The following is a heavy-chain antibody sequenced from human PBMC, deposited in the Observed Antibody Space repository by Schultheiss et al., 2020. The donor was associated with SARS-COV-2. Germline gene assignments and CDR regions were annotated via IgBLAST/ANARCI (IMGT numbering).Heavy chain of an antibody. CDR2: ISAYNGNT. CDR3: ARVVRDYGNKDTAMMYGMDV. V-gene: IGHV1-18*04. Sequence: ASVKVSCKASGYTFTSYGISWVRQAPGQGLEWMGWISAYNGNTNYAQKLQGRVTMTTDTSTSTAYMELRSLRSDDTAVYYCARVVRDYGNKDTAMMYGMDVWGQGTTVTVSS. CDR1: GYTFTSYG. J-gene: IGHJ6*02. D-gene: IGHD5-18*01.